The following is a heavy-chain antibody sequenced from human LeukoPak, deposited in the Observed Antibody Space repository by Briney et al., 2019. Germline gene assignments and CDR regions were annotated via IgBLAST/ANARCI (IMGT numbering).Heavy chain of an antibody. CDR1: GFTFSSNS. D-gene: IGHD2-15*01. Sequence: GGSLRLSCAASGFTFSSNSMNCVRQAPGKGLEWVSSISSSSSYIYYADSVKGRFTISRDNAKNSLYLQMNSLRAEDTAVYYCARIVGAGYFDYWGQGTLVTVSS. CDR2: ISSSSSYI. CDR3: ARIVGAGYFDY. J-gene: IGHJ4*02. V-gene: IGHV3-21*01.